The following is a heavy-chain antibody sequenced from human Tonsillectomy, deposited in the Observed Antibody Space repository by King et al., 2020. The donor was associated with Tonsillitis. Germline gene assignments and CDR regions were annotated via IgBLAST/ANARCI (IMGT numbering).Heavy chain of an antibody. Sequence: VQLVESGGGLVQPGGSLRLSCAASRFTFSNYWMSWVRQAPGKGLEWVANIKQDGSEKYYVDSLKGRFTISRDNAKNSLYLQMNSLRVEDTAVYYCARLRGSYSNDYWGPGTLVTVSS. CDR1: RFTFSNYW. CDR3: ARLRGSYSNDY. D-gene: IGHD3-10*01. J-gene: IGHJ4*02. V-gene: IGHV3-7*03. CDR2: IKQDGSEK.